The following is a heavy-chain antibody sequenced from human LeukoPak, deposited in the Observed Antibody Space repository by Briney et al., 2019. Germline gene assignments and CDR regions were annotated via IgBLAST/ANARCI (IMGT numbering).Heavy chain of an antibody. J-gene: IGHJ4*02. V-gene: IGHV1-2*02. Sequence: GASVKVSCKASGYSFTGYYIQWVRQALGQGLEWMGWINPNSGGTNYAQKFQGRVIMTRDTSISTAYMELSRLTSDDTATFYCARDGLGIEYWGQGTLVTVSS. CDR1: GYSFTGYY. CDR3: ARDGLGIEY. D-gene: IGHD6-6*01. CDR2: INPNSGGT.